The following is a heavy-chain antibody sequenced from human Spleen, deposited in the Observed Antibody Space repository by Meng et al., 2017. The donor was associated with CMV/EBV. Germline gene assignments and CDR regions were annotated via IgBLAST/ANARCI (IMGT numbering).Heavy chain of an antibody. D-gene: IGHD1-26*01. CDR3: ARGGKVGAKSPLDY. CDR1: GFTFSSYS. CDR2: ISSSSSYI. J-gene: IGHJ4*02. V-gene: IGHV3-21*01. Sequence: GGSLRLSCAASGFTFSSYSMNWVRQAPGKGLEWVSSISSSSSYIYYADSVKGRFTISRDNSKNTLYLQMNSLRTEDTAVYYCARGGKVGAKSPLDYWGQGTLVTVSS.